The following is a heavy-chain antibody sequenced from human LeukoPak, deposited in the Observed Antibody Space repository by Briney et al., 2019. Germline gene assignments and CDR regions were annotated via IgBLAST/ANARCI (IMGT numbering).Heavy chain of an antibody. CDR2: INHSGST. CDR3: ARIPRPTIFLPHDAFDI. Sequence: SETLSPACAVYGGSFSGYYWSWIRQPPGKGLEWIGEINHSGSTNYNPSLKSRVTISVDTSKNQFSLKLSSVTAADTAVYYCARIPRPTIFLPHDAFDIWGQGTMVTVSS. CDR1: GGSFSGYY. J-gene: IGHJ3*02. D-gene: IGHD2/OR15-2a*01. V-gene: IGHV4-34*01.